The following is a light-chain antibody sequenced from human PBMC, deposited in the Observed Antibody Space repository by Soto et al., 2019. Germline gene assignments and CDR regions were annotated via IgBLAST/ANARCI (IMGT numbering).Light chain of an antibody. CDR2: EVN. J-gene: IGLJ1*01. V-gene: IGLV2-14*03. CDR1: SSDVGAYIY. CDR3: SSYSDSDTKV. Sequence: QSALTQPASVSGSPGQSITISCGGTSSDVGAYIYVSWYQQFPGKAPKLIIYEVNNRPSGVSDRFSGSKSDTTAYLTISGLQAGDEADYYCSSYSDSDTKVFGTGTKVTVL.